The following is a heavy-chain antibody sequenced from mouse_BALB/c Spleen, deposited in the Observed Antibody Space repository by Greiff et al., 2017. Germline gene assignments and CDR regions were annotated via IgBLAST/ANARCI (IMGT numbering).Heavy chain of an antibody. CDR1: GFTFSSYT. V-gene: IGHV5-6-4*01. J-gene: IGHJ4*01. D-gene: IGHD1-1*01. CDR3: TRDPTYYYGSSDYAMDY. CDR2: ISSGGSYT. Sequence: EVKLMESGGGLVKPGGSLKLSCAASGFTFSSYTMSWVRQTPEKRLEWVATISSGGSYTYYPDSVKGRFTISRDNAKNTLYLQMSSLKSEDTAVYYCTRDPTYYYGSSDYAMDYWGQGTSVTVSS.